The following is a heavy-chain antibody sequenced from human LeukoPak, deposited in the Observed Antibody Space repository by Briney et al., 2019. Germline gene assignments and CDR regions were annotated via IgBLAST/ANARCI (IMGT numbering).Heavy chain of an antibody. D-gene: IGHD1-26*01. V-gene: IGHV3-21*01. CDR3: VRDRGSYRPIDY. Sequence: GGSLRLSCAASTFTFTSYNMNWVRQAPGKGLEWVSSISYTGTYIYYRDSVKGRFTVSRDNAENSLFLEMNALRVEDTAIYYCVRDRGSYRPIDYWGQGTFVTVSS. CDR2: ISYTGTYI. CDR1: TFTFTSYN. J-gene: IGHJ4*02.